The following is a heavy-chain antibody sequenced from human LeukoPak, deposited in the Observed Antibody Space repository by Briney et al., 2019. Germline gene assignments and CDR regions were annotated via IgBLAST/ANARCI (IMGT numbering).Heavy chain of an antibody. J-gene: IGHJ6*02. Sequence: GASVKVSCKASGYTFTSYGISWVRQAPGQGLEWMGIINPSGGSTSYAQKFQGRVTMTRDTSTSTVYMELSSLRSEDTAVYYCARMRQNYYDSSGYSRYYGKDVWGQGTTVTVSS. D-gene: IGHD3-22*01. V-gene: IGHV1-46*01. CDR2: INPSGGST. CDR1: GYTFTSYG. CDR3: ARMRQNYYDSSGYSRYYGKDV.